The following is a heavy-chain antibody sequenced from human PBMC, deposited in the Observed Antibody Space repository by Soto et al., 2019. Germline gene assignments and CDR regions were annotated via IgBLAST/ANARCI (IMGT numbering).Heavy chain of an antibody. CDR2: IYYSGKT. J-gene: IGHJ5*02. CDR3: ARHETVADESWFDP. CDR1: GGFISRSNSY. V-gene: IGHV4-39*01. Sequence: SATLSLSCTVTGGFISRSNSYWALIRQPPGKGLEWIGSIYYSGKTYYNPSLKSRVTISVDTSKNQFSLRLSSVTAADTAMYYCARHETVADESWFDPWGQGILVTVS. D-gene: IGHD6-19*01.